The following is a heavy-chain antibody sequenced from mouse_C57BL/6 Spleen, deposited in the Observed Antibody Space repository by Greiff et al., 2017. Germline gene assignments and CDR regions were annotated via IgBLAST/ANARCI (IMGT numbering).Heavy chain of an antibody. CDR1: GYTFTSYW. CDR3: ARDGVLLDY. J-gene: IGHJ2*01. D-gene: IGHD1-1*01. CDR2: IDPSDSYT. Sequence: QVQLKQPGAELVKPGASVKLSCKASGYTFTSYWMQWVKQRPGQGLEWIGEIDPSDSYTNYNQKFKGKATLPVDTSSSTAYMQLSSRTSEDSAVYYCARDGVLLDYWGQGTTLTVSS. V-gene: IGHV1-50*01.